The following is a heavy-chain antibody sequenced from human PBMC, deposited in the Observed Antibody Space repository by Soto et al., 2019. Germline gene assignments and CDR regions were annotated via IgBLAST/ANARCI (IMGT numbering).Heavy chain of an antibody. D-gene: IGHD1-7*01. CDR2: TYYRSKWHN. Sequence: WQTLSLTCVISGDSVSSNSAAWNWIRQSPSRGLEWLGRTYYRSKWHNDYAVSVKSRITINPDTSKNQFSLQLNSVTPEDTAVYYCARAPYNWNLEFDYWGQGTLVTVSS. V-gene: IGHV6-1*01. CDR3: ARAPYNWNLEFDY. CDR1: GDSVSSNSAA. J-gene: IGHJ4*02.